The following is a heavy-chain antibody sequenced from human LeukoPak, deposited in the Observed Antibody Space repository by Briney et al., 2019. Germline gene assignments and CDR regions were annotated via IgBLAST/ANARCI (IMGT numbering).Heavy chain of an antibody. Sequence: GRSLRLSCAASGFTFHGYAMHWVRQAPGKGLEWVSGISWNSGNIGYADSVKGRFTISRDNAKNSLYLQVNSLRTEDMALYYCARARIGDSSGYYTDSFNLWGQGTMVTVSS. D-gene: IGHD3-22*01. J-gene: IGHJ3*01. CDR3: ARARIGDSSGYYTDSFNL. CDR2: ISWNSGNI. CDR1: GFTFHGYA. V-gene: IGHV3-9*03.